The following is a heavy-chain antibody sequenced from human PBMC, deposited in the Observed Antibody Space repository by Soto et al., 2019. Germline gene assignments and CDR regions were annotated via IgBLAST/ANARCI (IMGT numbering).Heavy chain of an antibody. CDR3: ARGNDYGDYYFDY. CDR2: IYYSGST. CDR1: SGSISFYY. J-gene: IGHJ4*02. V-gene: IGHV4-59*01. D-gene: IGHD4-17*01. Sequence: QVQLQESGPGLVKPSETLSLTCTVSSGSISFYYWSWIRQPPGKGLEWIGYIYYSGSTNYNPSLKSRVTISVDTSKNQCSLKLSSVTAADTAVYYCARGNDYGDYYFDYWGQGTLVTVSS.